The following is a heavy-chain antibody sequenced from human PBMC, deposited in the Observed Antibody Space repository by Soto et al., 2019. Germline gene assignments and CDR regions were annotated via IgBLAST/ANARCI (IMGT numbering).Heavy chain of an antibody. J-gene: IGHJ5*01. CDR3: AREGGVLRSANWFDS. CDR2: IYYSGDT. Sequence: GPGRQLSSETLCLTCTVSGDSVTSTSYYWRWIRQPPGKGLEWIGYIYYSGDTNYNPSLKSRVAISVDTSKNQFSLKLSSVTAADTALYYCAREGGVLRSANWFDSWGQGILVTVSS. V-gene: IGHV4-61*01. D-gene: IGHD3-3*01. CDR1: GDSVTSTSYY.